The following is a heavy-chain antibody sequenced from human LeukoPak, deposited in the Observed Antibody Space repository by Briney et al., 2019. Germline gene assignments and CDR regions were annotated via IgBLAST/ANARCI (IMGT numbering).Heavy chain of an antibody. CDR3: ARGGTFYRRTLLNYFDY. Sequence: SVKVSCKASGGTFSSYAISWVRQAPGQGLEWMGGIIPISGTANYAQKFQGRVTFTTDESTSTAYMELTSLRSEDTPVYYCARGGTFYRRTLLNYFDYWGQGSLVTVSS. V-gene: IGHV1-69*05. J-gene: IGHJ4*02. CDR1: GGTFSSYA. CDR2: IIPISGTA. D-gene: IGHD1-14*01.